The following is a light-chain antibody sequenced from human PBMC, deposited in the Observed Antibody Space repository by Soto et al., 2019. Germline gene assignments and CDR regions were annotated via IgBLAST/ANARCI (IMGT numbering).Light chain of an antibody. CDR1: QSVFNS. Sequence: EIVLTQSPATLSLSPGERATLSCRASQSVFNSLAWYQQKPGQAPRLLIYASSRATGIPARFSDSGSGTDFTLTISSLEPEDFAVYYCQQRNSWPLTFGGGTKVDIK. CDR2: AS. J-gene: IGKJ4*01. V-gene: IGKV3-11*01. CDR3: QQRNSWPLT.